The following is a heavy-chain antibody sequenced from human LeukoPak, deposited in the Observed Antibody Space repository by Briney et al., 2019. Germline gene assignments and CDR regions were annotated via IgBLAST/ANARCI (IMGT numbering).Heavy chain of an antibody. Sequence: GGSLRLSCAASGFTFSSYAMSWVRQAPGKGLERVSGISGTGTNSYYADSVKGRFTISRDNSKNKLYLQMNSLRAEDTAVYYCAVSYGSGSSDYWGQGTLVTVSS. D-gene: IGHD3-10*01. J-gene: IGHJ4*02. CDR3: AVSYGSGSSDY. V-gene: IGHV3-23*01. CDR2: ISGTGTNS. CDR1: GFTFSSYA.